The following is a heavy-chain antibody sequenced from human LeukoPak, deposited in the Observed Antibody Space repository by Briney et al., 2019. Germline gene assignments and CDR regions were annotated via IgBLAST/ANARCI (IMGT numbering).Heavy chain of an antibody. V-gene: IGHV4-4*07. Sequence: SETLSLTCTVSGGSISSYYWSWIRQPAGKGLERIGRIYTSGSTNYNPSLKSRVTMSVDTSKNQFSLKLSSVTAADTAVYYCARGDYVWGSYRYSNWFDPWGQGTLVTVSS. J-gene: IGHJ5*02. CDR3: ARGDYVWGSYRYSNWFDP. CDR2: IYTSGST. D-gene: IGHD3-16*02. CDR1: GGSISSYY.